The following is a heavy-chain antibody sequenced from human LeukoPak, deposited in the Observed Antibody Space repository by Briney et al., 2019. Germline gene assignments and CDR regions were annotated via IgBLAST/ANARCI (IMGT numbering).Heavy chain of an antibody. CDR3: ANRYCDSLTCPYGNALDF. V-gene: IGHV3-7*01. J-gene: IGHJ3*01. CDR1: GFTFSSYW. Sequence: GGSLRLSCAASGFTFSSYWMSWVRQAPGKGLEWVANVKQDGSEKYYVDSVKGRFTISRDNSKNTLYLQMDSLRADDTAVYYCANRYCDSLTCPYGNALDFWGPGTMVTVSS. D-gene: IGHD2/OR15-2a*01. CDR2: VKQDGSEK.